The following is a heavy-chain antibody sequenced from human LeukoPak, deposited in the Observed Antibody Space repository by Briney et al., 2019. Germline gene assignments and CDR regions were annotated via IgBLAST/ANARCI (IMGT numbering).Heavy chain of an antibody. J-gene: IGHJ5*02. Sequence: SETQSLTCAVSGGSISSGGYSWSWIRQPPGKGLEWIGYIYHSGSTYYNPSLKSRVTISVDRSKNQFSLKLSSVTAADTAVYYCARDLSSGSYRWFDPWGQGTLVTVSS. V-gene: IGHV4-30-2*01. D-gene: IGHD3-10*01. CDR3: ARDLSSGSYRWFDP. CDR2: IYHSGST. CDR1: GGSISSGGYS.